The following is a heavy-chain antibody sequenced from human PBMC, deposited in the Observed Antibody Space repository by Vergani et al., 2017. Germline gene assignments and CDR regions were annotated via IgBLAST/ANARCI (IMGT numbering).Heavy chain of an antibody. J-gene: IGHJ3*02. D-gene: IGHD1-1*01. CDR2: IRSKAYGQAT. Sequence: EVQLVTSGGGLVQPGGSLRLSCAASGFTFGYYAMDWFRQAPGQGLEWVGGIRSKAYGQATIYAASVKGRVTISRDDSKSYLYLQMNSLQTEDTALYYCVRVKGSNWNDHLYDIWGQGTLVTVSS. CDR1: GFTFGYYA. CDR3: VRVKGSNWNDHLYDI. V-gene: IGHV3-49*03.